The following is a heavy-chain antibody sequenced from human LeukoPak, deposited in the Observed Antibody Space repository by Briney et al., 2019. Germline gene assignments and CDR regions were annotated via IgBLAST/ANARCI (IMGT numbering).Heavy chain of an antibody. Sequence: SETLSLTCAVYGGSFSGYYWSWIRQPPGKGLEWIGEINQNGSTNYNPSLKSRVTISVDASTNQFSLKLSSVTAADTAVYYCARIHPWATGGDYFDYWGQGTLVTVSS. CDR3: ARIHPWATGGDYFDY. CDR1: GGSFSGYY. D-gene: IGHD1-14*01. J-gene: IGHJ4*02. CDR2: INQNGST. V-gene: IGHV4-34*01.